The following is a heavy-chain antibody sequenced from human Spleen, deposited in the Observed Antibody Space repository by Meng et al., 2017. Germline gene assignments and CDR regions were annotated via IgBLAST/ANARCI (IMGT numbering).Heavy chain of an antibody. CDR3: ARPSRYNWFDP. Sequence: QVQLQQWGAGLLKPSENLSLPCVVSGGSFSDYYWSWIRQPPGKGLEWIGEINHSGSTNYNPSLKSRVTISVDTSKNQFSLKLSSVTAADTAVYYCARPSRYNWFDPWGQGTLVTVSS. V-gene: IGHV4-34*01. CDR2: INHSGST. CDR1: GGSFSDYY. J-gene: IGHJ5*02. D-gene: IGHD6-6*01.